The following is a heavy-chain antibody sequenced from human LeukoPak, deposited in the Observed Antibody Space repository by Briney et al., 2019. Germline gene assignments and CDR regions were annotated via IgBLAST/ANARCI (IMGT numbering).Heavy chain of an antibody. CDR2: ISGGAGST. Sequence: PGRSLRLSCAASAITFSTYAMSWVRQAPGKGLECASVISGGAGSTYYADSVKGRFTISRDNSKNTLYLQMNSLRAEATAVYYCAKDKYNFWSGSNYYYMDVWGKGTTVTVSS. J-gene: IGHJ6*03. CDR1: AITFSTYA. V-gene: IGHV3-23*01. D-gene: IGHD3-3*01. CDR3: AKDKYNFWSGSNYYYMDV.